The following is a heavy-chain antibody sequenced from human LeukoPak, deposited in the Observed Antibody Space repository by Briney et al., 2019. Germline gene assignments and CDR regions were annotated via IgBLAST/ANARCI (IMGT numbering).Heavy chain of an antibody. CDR1: GFTFSSYA. V-gene: IGHV3-30-3*01. CDR3: ARDLVPATAMPSLTFDY. CDR2: ISYGGSNK. D-gene: IGHD2-2*01. Sequence: GGALRLSCAASGFTFSSYAMHWVRQAPGKGLEWVAVISYGGSNKYYADSVKGRFTISRDNSKNTLYLQMNSLRAEDTAVYYCARDLVPATAMPSLTFDYWGQGTLVTVSS. J-gene: IGHJ4*02.